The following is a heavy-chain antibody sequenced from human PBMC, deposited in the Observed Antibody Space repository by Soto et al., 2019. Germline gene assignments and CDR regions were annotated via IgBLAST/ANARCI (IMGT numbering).Heavy chain of an antibody. D-gene: IGHD3-22*01. CDR2: IYWDDDK. J-gene: IGHJ5*02. CDR3: AHRYYYFSSGYYWPTKNINCFDP. V-gene: IGHV2-5*02. CDR1: GFSFNNSTVG. Sequence: GPTVVNPTLNLALACPSWGFSFNNSTVGVGWIRQPPGKTLEWLALIYWDDDKRYSPSLKSRLTITRDTSKNQVVLTMTNMDPVDTATYYCAHRYYYFSSGYYWPTKNINCFDPWGQGTLVTVSS.